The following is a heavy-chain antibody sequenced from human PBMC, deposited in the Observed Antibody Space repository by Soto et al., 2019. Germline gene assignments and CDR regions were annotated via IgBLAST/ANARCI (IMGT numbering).Heavy chain of an antibody. D-gene: IGHD1-7*01. Sequence: GGSLRLSCAASGFTFSSYDMHWVRQATGKGLEWVSAIGTAGDTYYPGSVKGRFTISRENAKNSLYLQMNSLRAGDTAVYYCARASPPRITGTTGYYYYYGMDVWGQGTTVTVSS. CDR1: GFTFSSYD. J-gene: IGHJ6*02. CDR3: ARASPPRITGTTGYYYYYGMDV. V-gene: IGHV3-13*01. CDR2: IGTAGDT.